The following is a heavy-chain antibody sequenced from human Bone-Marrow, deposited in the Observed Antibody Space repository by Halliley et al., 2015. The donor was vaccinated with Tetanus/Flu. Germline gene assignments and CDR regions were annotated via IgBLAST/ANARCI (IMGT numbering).Heavy chain of an antibody. CDR2: TYYKSKWFN. Sequence: LVKPTQTLSLTCAISGDSVSSSAAWNWIRQSPSRGFEWLGRTYYKSKWFNDHAPSVKSRITINPDTSKNQFSLQLNSVTPEDTAIYYCARSRGILAAAGSHFDYWGQGTLVTVSS. CDR3: ARSRGILAAAGSHFDY. D-gene: IGHD6-13*01. J-gene: IGHJ4*02. CDR1: GDSVSSSAA. V-gene: IGHV6-1*01.